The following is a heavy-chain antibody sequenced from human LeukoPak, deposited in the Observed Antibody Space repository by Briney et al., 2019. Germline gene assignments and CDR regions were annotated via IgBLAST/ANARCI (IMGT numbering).Heavy chain of an antibody. CDR2: IVVGSGNT. CDR1: GFTFTSSA. D-gene: IGHD4-17*01. CDR3: AAAGDDYGDYAT. Sequence: SVKVSCKASGFTFTSSAMQWVRQARGQRRAWIGWIVVGSGNTNYAQKFQERVTSTRDMSTSTAYMELSSLRSEDTAVYYCAAAGDDYGDYATWGQGTLVTVSS. J-gene: IGHJ5*02. V-gene: IGHV1-58*02.